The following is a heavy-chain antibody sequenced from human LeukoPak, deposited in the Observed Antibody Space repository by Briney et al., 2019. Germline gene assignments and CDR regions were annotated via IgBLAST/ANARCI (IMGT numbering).Heavy chain of an antibody. CDR1: GFTFSSYA. CDR2: ISGSGGST. Sequence: GGSLRLSCAASGFTFSSYAMSWVRQAPGKGLEWVSAISGSGGSTYYADSVEGQFTISRDNSKNTLYLQMNSLRAEDTAVYYCAKGPSSSSLDYWGQGTLVTVSS. J-gene: IGHJ4*02. V-gene: IGHV3-23*01. D-gene: IGHD6-6*01. CDR3: AKGPSSSSLDY.